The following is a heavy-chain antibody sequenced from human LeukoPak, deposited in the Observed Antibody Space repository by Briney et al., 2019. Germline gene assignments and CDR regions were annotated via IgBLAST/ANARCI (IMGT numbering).Heavy chain of an antibody. V-gene: IGHV3-66*04. CDR1: GFAVSNNY. J-gene: IGHJ4*02. Sequence: GGSLRLSCAASGFAVSNNYMTWVRQAPGKGLECVSVIYSAGSTYYADSVKGRFTISRDNSKNTLYLQMNSLRDEDTAVYYCARRGKHLVSSWGQGTLVTVSS. CDR2: IYSAGST. D-gene: IGHD6-13*01. CDR3: ARRGKHLVSS.